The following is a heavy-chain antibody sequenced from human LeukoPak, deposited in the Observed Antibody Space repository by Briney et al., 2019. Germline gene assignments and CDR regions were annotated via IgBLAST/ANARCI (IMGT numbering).Heavy chain of an antibody. Sequence: GGSLRLSCAASGFTFSDYYVSWIRQAPGKGLEWVSYISSSGSTIYYADSVKGRFTISRDNAKNSLYLQMNSLRAEDTAVYYCARARYSSGWYPYYFDYWGQGTLVTVSS. V-gene: IGHV3-11*01. J-gene: IGHJ4*02. D-gene: IGHD6-19*01. CDR1: GFTFSDYY. CDR3: ARARYSSGWYPYYFDY. CDR2: ISSSGSTI.